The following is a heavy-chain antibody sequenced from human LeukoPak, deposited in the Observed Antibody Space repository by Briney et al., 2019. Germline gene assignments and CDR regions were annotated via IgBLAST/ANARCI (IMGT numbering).Heavy chain of an antibody. J-gene: IGHJ6*03. Sequence: ASVKVSCKASGYSFTDYFIHWVRQAPGQGLEWMGWINPNSGGTNYAQKFQGRVTMTRDTSISTAYMELSRLRSDDTAVYYCARGGGTYYDFWSGPVCDYMDVWGKGTTVTVSS. V-gene: IGHV1-2*02. D-gene: IGHD3-3*01. CDR3: ARGGGTYYDFWSGPVCDYMDV. CDR2: INPNSGGT. CDR1: GYSFTDYF.